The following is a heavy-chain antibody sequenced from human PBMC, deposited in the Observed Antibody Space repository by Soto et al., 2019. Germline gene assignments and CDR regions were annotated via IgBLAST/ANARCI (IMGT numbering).Heavy chain of an antibody. CDR3: ARFVVYCSRTSCRPYCYYYYMDV. CDR2: INAGNGNT. V-gene: IGHV1-3*01. D-gene: IGHD2-2*01. CDR1: GYTFTSYA. J-gene: IGHJ6*03. Sequence: ASVKVSCKASGYTFTSYAMHWVRQAPGQRLEWMGWINAGNGNTKYSQKFQGRVTITRDTSASTAYMELSSLRSEDTAVYYCARFVVYCSRTSCRPYCYYYYMDVWCKGTTVTV.